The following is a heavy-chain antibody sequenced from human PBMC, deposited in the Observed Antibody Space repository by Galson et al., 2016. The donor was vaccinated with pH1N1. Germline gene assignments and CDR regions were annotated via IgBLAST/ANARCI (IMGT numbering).Heavy chain of an antibody. J-gene: IGHJ5*02. CDR1: GFTFSNHA. CDR2: IWYDGSNQ. Sequence: SLRLSCAASGFTFSNHAMHWVRHVPGKGLDWVALIWYDGSNQYYADSVRGRFTISRDDSKDTVYLQMDRLRREDTAFYYCAKDCGMGGDRDPWGQGTLVTVSS. CDR3: AKDCGMGGDRDP. D-gene: IGHD4-17*01. V-gene: IGHV3-30*02.